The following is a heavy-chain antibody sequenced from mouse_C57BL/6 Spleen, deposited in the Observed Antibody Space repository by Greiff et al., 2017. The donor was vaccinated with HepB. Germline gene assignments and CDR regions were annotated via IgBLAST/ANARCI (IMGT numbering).Heavy chain of an antibody. CDR2: IDPETGGT. D-gene: IGHD2-5*01. J-gene: IGHJ4*01. V-gene: IGHV1-15*01. CDR3: TRSKPLAMDY. CDR1: GYTFTDYE. Sequence: QVQLQQSGAELVRPGASVTLSCKASGYTFTDYEMHWVKQTPVHGLEWIGAIDPETGGTAYNQKFKGKAILTADKSSSTAYMELRSLTSEDSAVYYCTRSKPLAMDYWGQGTSVTVSS.